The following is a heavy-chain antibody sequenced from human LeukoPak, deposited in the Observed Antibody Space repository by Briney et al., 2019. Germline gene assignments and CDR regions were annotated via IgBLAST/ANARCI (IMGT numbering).Heavy chain of an antibody. V-gene: IGHV3-23*01. Sequence: GGSLGLSCAASGFTFSSYAMSWVRQAPGKGLEWVSAISGSGGSTYYADSVKGRFTISRDNSKNTLYLQMNGLRAEDTAVYYCAKLIYSNYGANWFDPWGQGTLVTVSS. D-gene: IGHD4-11*01. CDR1: GFTFSSYA. CDR2: ISGSGGST. J-gene: IGHJ5*02. CDR3: AKLIYSNYGANWFDP.